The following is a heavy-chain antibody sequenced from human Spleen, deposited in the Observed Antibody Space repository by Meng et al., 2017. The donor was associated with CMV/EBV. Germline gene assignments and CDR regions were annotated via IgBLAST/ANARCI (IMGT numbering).Heavy chain of an antibody. CDR1: AFTFSMYG. CDR3: ATHGHYGLDY. J-gene: IGHJ4*02. D-gene: IGHD3-3*01. CDR2: IKYDGSSI. V-gene: IGHV3-30*02. Sequence: GESLKISCAASAFTFSMYGMHWVRQAPGKGLEWVAFIKYDGSSIYYVDSVKGRFTISRDNSKNTMYLQMNSLGPEDTAVYYCATHGHYGLDYWGQGTLVTVSS.